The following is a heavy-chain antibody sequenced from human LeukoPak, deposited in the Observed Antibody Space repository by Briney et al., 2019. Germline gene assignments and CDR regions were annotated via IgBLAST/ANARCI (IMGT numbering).Heavy chain of an antibody. CDR2: IKSVGAT. D-gene: IGHD3-3*01. J-gene: IGHJ6*02. CDR1: GLTVGRNS. Sequence: GGSRGSSCEAPGLTVGRNSMTWVRQAQGKGLGWAPVIKSVGATSNANSVKGRFTISRDNSKNTLYLQMNSLRAEDTAVYYCASTNFPVDFWSGYYENPYYYYGMDVWGQGTTVTVSS. V-gene: IGHV3-53*01. CDR3: ASTNFPVDFWSGYYENPYYYYGMDV.